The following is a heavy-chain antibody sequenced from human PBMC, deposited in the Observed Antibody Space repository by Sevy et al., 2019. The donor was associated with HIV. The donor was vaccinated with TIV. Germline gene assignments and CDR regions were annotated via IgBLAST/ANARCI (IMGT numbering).Heavy chain of an antibody. J-gene: IGHJ4*02. Sequence: GGSLRLSCAASGFTFSSYEMNWVRQAPGKGLEWVSYISSSGSTIYYADSVKGRFTISRDNAKNSLYLQMNSLRAEDTAVYYCPRDDRGYSGYDRGNFDYWGQGTLVTVSS. CDR3: PRDDRGYSGYDRGNFDY. V-gene: IGHV3-48*03. CDR2: ISSSGSTI. CDR1: GFTFSSYE. D-gene: IGHD5-12*01.